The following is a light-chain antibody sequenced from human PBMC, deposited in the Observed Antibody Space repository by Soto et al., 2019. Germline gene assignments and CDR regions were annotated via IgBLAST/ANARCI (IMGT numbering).Light chain of an antibody. V-gene: IGKV1-5*03. Sequence: DIQMTQSPSTLSGSVGDRVTITCRASQTISSWLAWYQQKPGKAPKLLIYKASTLTSGVPSRFSGSGSGTEFTLTISSLQPDDFATYYCQHYNSYPEAFGQGTKVELK. CDR1: QTISSW. CDR2: KAS. CDR3: QHYNSYPEA. J-gene: IGKJ1*01.